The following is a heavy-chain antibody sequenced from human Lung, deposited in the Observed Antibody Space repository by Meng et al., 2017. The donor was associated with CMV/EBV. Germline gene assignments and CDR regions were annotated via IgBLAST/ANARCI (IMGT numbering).Heavy chain of an antibody. CDR2: ISYDGRNK. CDR1: GFTFSHYA. D-gene: IGHD1-1*01. Sequence: GGSXRLSCAASGFTFSHYAMHWVRQAPGKGLDWVTVISYDGRNKYYADSVKGRFTISRDNSRNTLYLQMNSLRPEDTGVYYCASEGDCNWNAGGSYQSGFDFXGQGXLVTVSS. J-gene: IGHJ3*01. CDR3: ASEGDCNWNAGGSYQSGFDF. V-gene: IGHV3-30*04.